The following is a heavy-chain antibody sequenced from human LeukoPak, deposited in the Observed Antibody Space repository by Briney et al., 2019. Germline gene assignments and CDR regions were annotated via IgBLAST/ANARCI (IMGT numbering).Heavy chain of an antibody. CDR2: ISASGGST. J-gene: IGHJ6*02. Sequence: PGGSLRLSCAVSGFTFSSYAMSWVRQAPGKGLQWVSVISASGGSTYYADSVKGRFTISRDNSKNTLYLQMNSLRAEDTAVYYCAKADYGSGSYSYGMDVWGQGTTVTVSS. CDR1: GFTFSSYA. V-gene: IGHV3-23*01. CDR3: AKADYGSGSYSYGMDV. D-gene: IGHD3-10*01.